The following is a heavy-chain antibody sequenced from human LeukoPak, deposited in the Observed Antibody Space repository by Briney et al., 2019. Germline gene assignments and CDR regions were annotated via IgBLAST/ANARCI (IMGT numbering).Heavy chain of an antibody. J-gene: IGHJ4*02. D-gene: IGHD3-9*01. CDR3: AKAEGYGILTGLDY. CDR1: GFTFSSYA. V-gene: IGHV3-23*01. CDR2: IGASGGST. Sequence: LSGGSLRLSCATSGFTFSSYAMSWDRQAPGKGLEWVSGIGASGGSTYYADSVKGRFTISRDNSKNTLYLQMNSLRTEDTAVYYCAKAEGYGILTGLDYWGQGTLVTVSS.